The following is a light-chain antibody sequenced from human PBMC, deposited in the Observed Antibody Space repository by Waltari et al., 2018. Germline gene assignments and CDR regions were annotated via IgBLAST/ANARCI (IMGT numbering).Light chain of an antibody. J-gene: IGKJ1*01. CDR1: QGIGRW. CDR3: QHYNSYSSWT. Sequence: DIQMTQSPSTLSASVGDRVTITCRASQGIGRWLAWYQQKPGKAPNFLIYKASSLESGVPARFSGSGSGTEFTLTISSLQPDDFATYYCQHYNSYSSWTFGQGTKVEIK. CDR2: KAS. V-gene: IGKV1-5*03.